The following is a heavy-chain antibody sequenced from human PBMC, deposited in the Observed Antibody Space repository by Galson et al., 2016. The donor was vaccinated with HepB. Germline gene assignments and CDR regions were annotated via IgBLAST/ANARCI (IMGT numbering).Heavy chain of an antibody. D-gene: IGHD3-10*01. CDR1: GDSISSTNYY. Sequence: SETLSLTCTVSGDSISSTNYYWGWLRQTPEKGLEWIGRIYYNGRTYYNPSLESRVTMSVDPPKRQFSLKLRSVNAADTAVYYCARLGVRRVIGFDYWGQGMLVTVSS. V-gene: IGHV4-39*01. CDR3: ARLGVRRVIGFDY. J-gene: IGHJ4*02. CDR2: IYYNGRT.